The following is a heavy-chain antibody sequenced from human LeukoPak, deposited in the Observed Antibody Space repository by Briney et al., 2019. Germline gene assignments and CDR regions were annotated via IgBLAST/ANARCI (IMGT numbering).Heavy chain of an antibody. CDR3: ARGSGYDFWSGYNTHYYYMDV. V-gene: IGHV1-8*01. D-gene: IGHD3-3*01. Sequence: ASVKVSCKASGYTFTSYDINWVRQATGQGLEWMGWMNPNSGNTGYAQKFQGRVTMTRNTSISTAYMELSSLRSEDTAVYYCARGSGYDFWSGYNTHYYYMDVWGKGTTVTVSS. CDR1: GYTFTSYD. J-gene: IGHJ6*03. CDR2: MNPNSGNT.